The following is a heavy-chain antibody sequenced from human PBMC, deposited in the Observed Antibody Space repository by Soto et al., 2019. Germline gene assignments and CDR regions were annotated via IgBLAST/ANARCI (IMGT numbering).Heavy chain of an antibody. D-gene: IGHD3-9*01. J-gene: IGHJ6*02. CDR1: GGTFSSYA. CDR3: ARTRDILTGHYYGMDV. Sequence: QVQLVQSGAEVKKPGSSVKVSCKASGGTFSSYAISWVRQAPGQGLEWMGGIIPIFGTANYAQKFQGRVTITADESTSTAYLELSSLRSEYTAVYYCARTRDILTGHYYGMDVWGQGTTVTVSS. V-gene: IGHV1-69*12. CDR2: IIPIFGTA.